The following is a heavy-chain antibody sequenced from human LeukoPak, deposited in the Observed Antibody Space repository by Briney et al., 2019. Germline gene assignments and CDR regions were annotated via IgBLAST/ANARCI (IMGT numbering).Heavy chain of an antibody. J-gene: IGHJ4*02. CDR2: ISYDGSNN. CDR3: AKDRERWSAGYHGGLDY. D-gene: IGHD3-3*01. CDR1: GFTFSSYG. Sequence: PGGSLRLSCADSGFTFSSYGMHWVRQAPGKGLEWVAVISYDGSNNYYADSVEGRFTISRDNSKNTLYLQMNSLIADHTGVYYWAKDRERWSAGYHGGLDYWCQGTLVTVSS. V-gene: IGHV3-30*18.